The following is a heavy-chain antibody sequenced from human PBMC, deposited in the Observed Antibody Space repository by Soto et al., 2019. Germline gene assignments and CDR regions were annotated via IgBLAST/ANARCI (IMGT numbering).Heavy chain of an antibody. CDR3: ARSLWELLPDY. D-gene: IGHD1-26*01. CDR1: GGSISSSTYY. J-gene: IGHJ4*02. V-gene: IGHV4-39*07. CDR2: IFFSGST. Sequence: SETLSLTCTVSGGSISSSTYYWGWVRQPPGKGLEWIGGIFFSGSTYYNPSLKSRVTISVDTSKNQFSLKLTSVTAADTAMYYCARSLWELLPDYWGQGTLVTVSS.